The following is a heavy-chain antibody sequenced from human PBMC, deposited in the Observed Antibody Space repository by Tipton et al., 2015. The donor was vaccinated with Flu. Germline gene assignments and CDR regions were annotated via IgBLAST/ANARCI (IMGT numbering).Heavy chain of an antibody. CDR1: GFTFRNYA. CDR3: AKDLIEGGTAWEYGDFRGHNDAFDI. CDR2: ISGSGGST. D-gene: IGHD4-17*01. V-gene: IGHV3-23*01. Sequence: SLRLSCAASGFTFRNYAMSWVRQTPGKGLEWVSAISGSGGSTYYADSVKGRFTISRDKSNDTLFLQMNTLRADDTAVYYCAKDLIEGGTAWEYGDFRGHNDAFDIWGQGTMVPVSS. J-gene: IGHJ3*02.